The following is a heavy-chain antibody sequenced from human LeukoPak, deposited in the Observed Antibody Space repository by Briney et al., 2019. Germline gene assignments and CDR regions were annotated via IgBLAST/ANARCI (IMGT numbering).Heavy chain of an antibody. CDR3: ARVFMWELFDNNWFDP. D-gene: IGHD1-26*01. J-gene: IGHJ5*02. Sequence: ASVKVSCKASGYAFIDYAINWVRQAPGQGLEWMGWISAYNGNTNYAQKLQGRVTMTTDTSTSTAYMELRSLRSDDTAVYYCARVFMWELFDNNWFDPWGQGTLVTVSS. CDR1: GYAFIDYA. V-gene: IGHV1-18*01. CDR2: ISAYNGNT.